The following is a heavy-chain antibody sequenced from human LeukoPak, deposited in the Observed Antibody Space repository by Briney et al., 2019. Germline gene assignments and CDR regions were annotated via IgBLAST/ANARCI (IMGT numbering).Heavy chain of an antibody. CDR1: GFTFSNYW. D-gene: IGHD1-1*01. J-gene: IGHJ4*02. V-gene: IGHV3-7*01. Sequence: SGGSLRLSCAASGFTFSNYWMNWVRQAPGKGLGWLASINQDGGEKYYVVSVKGRFTISRDNAENSLYLQMNSLRAEDTAVYYCVRLRGKWNVDYWGQGTLVTVSS. CDR3: VRLRGKWNVDY. CDR2: INQDGGEK.